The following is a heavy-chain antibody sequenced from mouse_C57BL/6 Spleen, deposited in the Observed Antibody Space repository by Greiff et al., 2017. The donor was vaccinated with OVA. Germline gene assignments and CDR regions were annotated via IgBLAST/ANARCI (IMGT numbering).Heavy chain of an antibody. D-gene: IGHD1-1*01. J-gene: IGHJ1*03. V-gene: IGHV1-80*01. CDR2: IYPGDGDT. CDR3: ACYSSSVWYFDV. Sequence: QVQLQQSGAELVKPGASVKISCKASGYAFSSYWMNWVKQRPGKGLEWIGQIYPGDGDTKYNGKFKGKATLTADKSSSTAYMQLSSLTSADSAVSFYACYSSSVWYFDVWGTGTTVTVSS. CDR1: GYAFSSYW.